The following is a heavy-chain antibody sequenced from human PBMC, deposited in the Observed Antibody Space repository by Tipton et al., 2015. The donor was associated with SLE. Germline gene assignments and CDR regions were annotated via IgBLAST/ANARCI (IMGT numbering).Heavy chain of an antibody. J-gene: IGHJ4*02. CDR2: ISYSETT. V-gene: IGHV4-59*11. CDR1: GVSISSHY. Sequence: TLSLTCTASGVSISSHYWGWIRQPPGKGLEWIGYISYSETTNYNPSLKSRVTISVDTSKNQFSLKLRSVTAADTAVYYCAGAWQGYCSGGTCYVLDYWGQGTLVTVSS. CDR3: AGAWQGYCSGGTCYVLDY. D-gene: IGHD2-15*01.